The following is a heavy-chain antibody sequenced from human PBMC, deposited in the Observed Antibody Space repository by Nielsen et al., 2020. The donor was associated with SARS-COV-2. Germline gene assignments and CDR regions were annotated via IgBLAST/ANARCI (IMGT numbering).Heavy chain of an antibody. CDR3: ARTVAGGWSLDY. CDR2: IYYIGST. Sequence: PQTLSPTCTLAARSISTYYSSWNRQPPGEGLEWIGYIYYIGSTNYHPSLKSRVTIPVDTSKSQFSLKLSSVTAADTAVYYCARTVAGGWSLDYWGQGTLVTVSS. D-gene: IGHD6-19*01. J-gene: IGHJ4*02. V-gene: IGHV4-59*01. CDR1: ARSISTYY.